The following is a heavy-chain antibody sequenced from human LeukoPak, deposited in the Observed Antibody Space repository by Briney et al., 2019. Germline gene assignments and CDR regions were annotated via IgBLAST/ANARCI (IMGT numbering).Heavy chain of an antibody. J-gene: IGHJ3*02. V-gene: IGHV1-2*02. CDR1: GYTFTGYY. D-gene: IGHD4-23*01. CDR3: ARGWELGSGAFDI. CDR2: INPNSGGT. Sequence: GASVKVSCKASGYTFTGYYMHWVRQAPGQGLEWMGWINPNSGGTNYAQKFQGRVTMTRDTSISTAHMELSRLRSDDTAVYYCARGWELGSGAFDIWGQGTMVTVSS.